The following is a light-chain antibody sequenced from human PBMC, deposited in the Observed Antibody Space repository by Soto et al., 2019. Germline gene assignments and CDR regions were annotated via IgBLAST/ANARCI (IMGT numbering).Light chain of an antibody. CDR1: ISDVSGYNF. CDR3: SSYTSSNTYV. Sequence: QSALTQPASVSGSPGQSITISCTGTISDVSGYNFVSWYQQYPGEAPKLRIYDVSNRPSGVSNRFSGSKSGNTASLTISGLQAEDEADYYCSSYTSSNTYVFGTGTKLTVL. V-gene: IGLV2-14*03. CDR2: DVS. J-gene: IGLJ1*01.